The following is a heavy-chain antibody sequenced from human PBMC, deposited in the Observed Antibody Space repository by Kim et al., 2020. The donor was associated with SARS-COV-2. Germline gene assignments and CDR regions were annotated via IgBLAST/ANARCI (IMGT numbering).Heavy chain of an antibody. CDR3: ARFARQQQLDYYYYYGMDV. CDR1: GFTFSSYS. J-gene: IGHJ6*02. D-gene: IGHD6-13*01. CDR2: ISSSSSYI. V-gene: IGHV3-21*01. Sequence: GGSLRLSCAASGFTFSSYSMNWVRQAPGKGLEWVSSISSSSSYIYYADSVKGRFTISRDNAKNSLYLQMNSLRAEDTAVYYCARFARQQQLDYYYYYGMDVWGQGTTVTVSS.